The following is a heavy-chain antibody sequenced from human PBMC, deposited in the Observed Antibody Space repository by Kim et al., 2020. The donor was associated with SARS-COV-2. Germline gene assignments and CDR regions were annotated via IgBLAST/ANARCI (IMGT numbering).Heavy chain of an antibody. CDR1: GGSISSYY. CDR3: ARDAIVVVPAATHPHVAHSYYYYGMDV. Sequence: SETLSLTCTVSGGSISSYYWSWIRQPPGKGLEWIGYIYYSGSTNYNPSLKSRVTISVDTSKNQFSLKLSSVTAADTAVYYCARDAIVVVPAATHPHVAHSYYYYGMDVWGQGTTVTVSS. CDR2: IYYSGST. J-gene: IGHJ6*02. V-gene: IGHV4-59*13. D-gene: IGHD2-2*01.